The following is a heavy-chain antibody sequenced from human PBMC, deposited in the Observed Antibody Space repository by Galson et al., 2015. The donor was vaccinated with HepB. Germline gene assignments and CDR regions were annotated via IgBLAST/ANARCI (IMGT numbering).Heavy chain of an antibody. CDR2: IIPIFGTA. V-gene: IGHV1-69*13. CDR3: ARVPTDYSGSQFDWPQGAGNYYYYGMDV. D-gene: IGHD1-26*01. Sequence: SVTVSCKASGGTFSSYAISWVRQAPGQGLEWMGGIIPIFGTANYAQKFQGRVTITADESTSTAYMELSSLRSEDTAVYYCARVPTDYSGSQFDWPQGAGNYYYYGMDVWGQGTTVTVSS. CDR1: GGTFSSYA. J-gene: IGHJ6*02.